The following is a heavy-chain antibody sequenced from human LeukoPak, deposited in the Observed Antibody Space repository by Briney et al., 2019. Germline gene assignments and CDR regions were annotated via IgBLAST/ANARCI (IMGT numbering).Heavy chain of an antibody. CDR3: SKDPNGNYVGAFDM. Sequence: PGGSLRLSCVASGLSFSSYAVTWVRQAPGRGLEWVSSIASGGGGSYADSVKGRFTISRDNSKNTLFLQMNSLRAEDTALYYCSKDPNGNYVGAFDMWGPGTMVTVSS. J-gene: IGHJ3*02. D-gene: IGHD4-17*01. V-gene: IGHV3-23*01. CDR2: IASGGGG. CDR1: GLSFSSYA.